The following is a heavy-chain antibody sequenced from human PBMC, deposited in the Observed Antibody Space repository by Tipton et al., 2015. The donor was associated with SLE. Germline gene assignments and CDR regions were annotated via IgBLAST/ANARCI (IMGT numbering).Heavy chain of an antibody. CDR3: ARGFYNYDY. Sequence: TLSLTCAVYGGSFSGYYWSWIRQPPGKGLEWIGYIYYSGSTNYNPSLKSRVTISVDTSKNQFSLKLSSVTAADTAVYYCARGFYNYDYWGQGTLVTVSS. CDR1: GGSFSGYY. V-gene: IGHV4-34*01. CDR2: IYYSGST. D-gene: IGHD3-22*01. J-gene: IGHJ4*02.